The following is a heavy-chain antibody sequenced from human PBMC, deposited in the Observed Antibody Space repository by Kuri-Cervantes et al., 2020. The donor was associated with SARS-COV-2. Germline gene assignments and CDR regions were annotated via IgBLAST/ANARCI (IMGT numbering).Heavy chain of an antibody. J-gene: IGHJ6*03. Sequence: GGSLRLSCAASGFTFDDYTMHWVRQAPGKGLEWVSLISWDGGSTYYADSVKGRFTISRDNSKNSLYLQMNSLRAEDTAVYYCARDGGSYMDVWGKGTTVTVSS. CDR2: ISWDGGST. CDR1: GFTFDDYT. V-gene: IGHV3-43*01. CDR3: ARDGGSYMDV. D-gene: IGHD3-16*01.